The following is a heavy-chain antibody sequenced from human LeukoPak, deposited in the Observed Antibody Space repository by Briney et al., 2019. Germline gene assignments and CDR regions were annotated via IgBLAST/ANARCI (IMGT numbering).Heavy chain of an antibody. Sequence: TGGSLRLSCAASGFTLRGYGMHWVRQAPGKGLEWVAFIRYDGSDKSYADSVKGRFTISRDNAKKSVYLHMSSLRAEDTALYYCARLSAYYYGSYFYYYMDVWGKGTTVTVSS. V-gene: IGHV3-30*02. J-gene: IGHJ6*03. CDR1: GFTLRGYG. CDR2: IRYDGSDK. CDR3: ARLSAYYYGSYFYYYMDV. D-gene: IGHD3-10*01.